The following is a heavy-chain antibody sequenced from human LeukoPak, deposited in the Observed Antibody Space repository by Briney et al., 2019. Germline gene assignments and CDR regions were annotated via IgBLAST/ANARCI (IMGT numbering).Heavy chain of an antibody. Sequence: ASVKVSCKASGYTFTGYYMHWVRQAPGQGLEWMGWINPNSGGTNYAQKFQGRVTMTRDTSISTAYMELSRLRCDDTAVYYCARAVLRYFDWLSPNDYWGQGTLVTVSS. CDR2: INPNSGGT. V-gene: IGHV1-2*02. J-gene: IGHJ4*02. D-gene: IGHD3-9*01. CDR1: GYTFTGYY. CDR3: ARAVLRYFDWLSPNDY.